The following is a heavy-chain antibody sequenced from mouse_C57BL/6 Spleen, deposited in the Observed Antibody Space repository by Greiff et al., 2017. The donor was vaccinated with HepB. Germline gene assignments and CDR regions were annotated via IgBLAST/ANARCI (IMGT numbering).Heavy chain of an antibody. CDR2: ISNLAYSI. V-gene: IGHV5-15*01. CDR1: GFTFSDYG. D-gene: IGHD2-4*01. CDR3: ARHKDDYGDAMDY. J-gene: IGHJ4*01. Sequence: DVQLVESGGGLVQPGGSLKLSCAASGFTFSDYGMAWVRQAPRKGPEWVAFISNLAYSIYYADTVTGRFTISRENAKNTLYLEMSSLRSEDTAMYDCARHKDDYGDAMDYWGQGTSVTVSS.